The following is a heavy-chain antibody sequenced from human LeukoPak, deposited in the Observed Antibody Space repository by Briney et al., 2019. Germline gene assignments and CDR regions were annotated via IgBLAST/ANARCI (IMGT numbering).Heavy chain of an antibody. CDR2: INRAGDT. V-gene: IGHV4-34*01. D-gene: IGHD4-17*01. Sequence: SETLSLTCAVYGEPLSGYYWGWVRQSPGKGLEWLGEINRAGDTNSAPSLKSRVTISVDTSANQFSLNLSSVTAADTAVYYCARDRTHDYGDPGRYFDYWGQGTLVTVSS. CDR1: GEPLSGYY. J-gene: IGHJ4*02. CDR3: ARDRTHDYGDPGRYFDY.